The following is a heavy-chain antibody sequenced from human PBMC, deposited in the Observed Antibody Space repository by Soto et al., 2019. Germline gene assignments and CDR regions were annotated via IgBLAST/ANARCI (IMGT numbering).Heavy chain of an antibody. CDR2: ISYDGSNK. V-gene: IGHV3-30*18. D-gene: IGHD1-26*01. CDR3: AKGTSGSYYYGMDV. CDR1: GFTFSSYG. J-gene: IGHJ6*02. Sequence: GGSLRLSCAASGFTFSSYGMHWVRQAPGKGLEWVAVISYDGSNKYYADSVKGRLTISRDNSKNTLYLQMNSLRAEDTAVYYCAKGTSGSYYYGMDVWGQGTTVTVSS.